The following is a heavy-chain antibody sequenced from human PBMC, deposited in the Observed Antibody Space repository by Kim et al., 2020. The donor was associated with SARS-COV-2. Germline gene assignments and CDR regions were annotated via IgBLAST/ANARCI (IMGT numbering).Heavy chain of an antibody. V-gene: IGHV1-69*13. J-gene: IGHJ4*02. Sequence: SVKVSCKASGGTFSSYAISWVRQAPGQGLEWMGGIIPIFGTANYAQKFQGRVTITADESTSTAYMELSSLRSEDTAVYYCARDVGYHDSSGYSFDYWGQGTLVTVSS. CDR3: ARDVGYHDSSGYSFDY. CDR2: IIPIFGTA. D-gene: IGHD3-22*01. CDR1: GGTFSSYA.